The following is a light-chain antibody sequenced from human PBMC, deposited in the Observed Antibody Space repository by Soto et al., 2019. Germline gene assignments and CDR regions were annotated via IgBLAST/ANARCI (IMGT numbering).Light chain of an antibody. CDR2: VAS. J-gene: IGKJ4*01. Sequence: DIQMTQYPSSLSSSVGYRFTITCRASQNIGRFLNWHQQKPGKAPNVLINVASTLRSGVPSRFSGSGSGTDFNLTIYSLQPEDFATYFCQLSFTTPLTFGGGTKVDIK. CDR3: QLSFTTPLT. CDR1: QNIGRF. V-gene: IGKV1-39*01.